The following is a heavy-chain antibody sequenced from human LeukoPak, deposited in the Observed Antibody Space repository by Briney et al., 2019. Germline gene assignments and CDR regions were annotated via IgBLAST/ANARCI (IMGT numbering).Heavy chain of an antibody. CDR3: ARDTGHIVGAYFDY. CDR2: IYTSGST. D-gene: IGHD1-26*01. V-gene: IGHV4-4*07. J-gene: IGHJ4*02. Sequence: SETLSLTCIVCAGSTTRYYGMGIRPPAGKGLEWIGRIYTSGSTNYNPSLKSRVTMSVDTSKHQFSLKLSAVTAADTAVYYCARDTGHIVGAYFDYWGQGTLVTVSS. CDR1: AGSTTRYY.